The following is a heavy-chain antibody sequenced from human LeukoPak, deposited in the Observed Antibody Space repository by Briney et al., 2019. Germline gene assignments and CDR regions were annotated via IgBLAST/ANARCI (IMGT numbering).Heavy chain of an antibody. CDR3: ARGSNWNDETHFDY. V-gene: IGHV1-2*02. CDR1: GYTFTGYY. CDR2: IYPNGGGT. Sequence: ASVKVSCKASGYTFTGYYMHWVRQAPGQGVEWMGWIYPNGGGTNYEQKFQGRGTMTRDTSISTAYMELSRLRSDDTDVYYCARGSNWNDETHFDYWGQGTLVTVSS. D-gene: IGHD1-20*01. J-gene: IGHJ4*02.